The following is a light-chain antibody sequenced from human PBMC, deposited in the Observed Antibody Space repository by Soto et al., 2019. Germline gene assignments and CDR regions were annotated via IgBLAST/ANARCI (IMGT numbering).Light chain of an antibody. CDR2: DVS. V-gene: IGKV1-5*01. Sequence: DIHLSQTASNRAGSVGDVDPITCLASQTISSWLAWYQQKPGKAPKLLISDVSKLERGVASRFSGSGSGTEFTLTISSMQPDDVATYYCQQYHSFFRTFGQGTKVDIK. J-gene: IGKJ1*01. CDR3: QQYHSFFRT. CDR1: QTISSW.